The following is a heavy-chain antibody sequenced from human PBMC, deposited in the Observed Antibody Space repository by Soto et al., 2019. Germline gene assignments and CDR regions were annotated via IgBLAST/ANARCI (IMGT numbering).Heavy chain of an antibody. CDR1: GFTFDDYT. J-gene: IGHJ4*02. D-gene: IGHD6-19*01. CDR2: ISWDGGST. CDR3: AKDSGRGYYFDY. V-gene: IGHV3-43*01. Sequence: GGSLRLSCAASGFTFDDYTMHWVRQAPGKGLEWVSLISWDGGSTYYADSVKGRFTISRDNSKNSLYLQMNSLRTEDTALYYCAKDSGRGYYFDYWGQGTLVTVSS.